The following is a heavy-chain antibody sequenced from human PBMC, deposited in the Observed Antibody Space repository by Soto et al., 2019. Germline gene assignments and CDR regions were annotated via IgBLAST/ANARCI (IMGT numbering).Heavy chain of an antibody. J-gene: IGHJ4*02. CDR3: ASTTGYSSSWYYFDY. D-gene: IGHD6-13*01. CDR1: GGSISSYY. Sequence: SETLSLTCTVSGGSISSYYWSWIRQPPGKGLEWIGYIYYSGSTNYNPSLKSRVTISVDTPKNQFSLKLSSVTAADTAVYYCASTTGYSSSWYYFDYWGQGTLVTVSS. V-gene: IGHV4-59*08. CDR2: IYYSGST.